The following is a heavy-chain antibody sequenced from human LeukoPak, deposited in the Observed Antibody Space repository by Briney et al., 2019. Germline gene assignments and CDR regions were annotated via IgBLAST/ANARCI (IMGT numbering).Heavy chain of an antibody. CDR3: ATVPLITIFGVVTPDY. Sequence: ASVKVSCEVSGYTFTDYYMHWVQQAPGKGLEWMGLVDPEDGETIYAEKFQGRVTITADTSTDTAYMELSSLRSEDTAVYYCATVPLITIFGVVTPDYWGQGTLVTVSS. V-gene: IGHV1-69-2*01. J-gene: IGHJ4*02. D-gene: IGHD3-3*01. CDR2: VDPEDGET. CDR1: GYTFTDYY.